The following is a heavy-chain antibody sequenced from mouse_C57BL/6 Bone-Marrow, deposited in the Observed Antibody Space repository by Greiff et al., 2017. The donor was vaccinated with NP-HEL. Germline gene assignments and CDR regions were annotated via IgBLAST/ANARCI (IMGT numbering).Heavy chain of an antibody. CDR1: GYSITSGYD. CDR3: ARGDLLFDY. J-gene: IGHJ2*01. Sequence: EVQGVESGPGMVKPSQSLSLTCTVTGYSITSGYDWHWIRHFPGNKLEWMGYISYSGSTNYNPSLKSRISITHDTSKNHFFLKLNSVTTEDTATYYCARGDLLFDYWGQGTTLTVSS. CDR2: ISYSGST. D-gene: IGHD2-1*01. V-gene: IGHV3-1*01.